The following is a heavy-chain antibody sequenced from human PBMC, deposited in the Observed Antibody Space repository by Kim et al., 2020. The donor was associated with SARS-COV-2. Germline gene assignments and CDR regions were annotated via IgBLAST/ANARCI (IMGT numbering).Heavy chain of an antibody. D-gene: IGHD3-10*01. CDR3: ARAEAYYYGSARDRYYYYYYGMDV. CDR1: GFTFSSYD. V-gene: IGHV3-13*01. Sequence: GGSLRLSCAASGFTFSSYDMHWVRQATGKGLEWVSAIGTAGDTYYPGSVKGRFTISRENAKNSLYLQMNSLRAGDTAVYYCARAEAYYYGSARDRYYYYYYGMDVWGQGTTVTVSS. CDR2: IGTAGDT. J-gene: IGHJ6*02.